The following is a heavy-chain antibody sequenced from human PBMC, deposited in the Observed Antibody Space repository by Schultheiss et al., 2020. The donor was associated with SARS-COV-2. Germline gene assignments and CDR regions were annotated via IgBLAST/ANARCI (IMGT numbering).Heavy chain of an antibody. D-gene: IGHD6-6*01. CDR3: ARGHGEDEHTGAEYFLH. CDR2: IYYSGST. V-gene: IGHV4-31*03. CDR1: GGSISSGGYY. Sequence: NLSLTCTVSGGSISSGGYYWSWIRQPPGKGLEWIGYIYYSGSTYYNPSLKSRVTISVDTSKNQFSLKLSSVTAADTAVYYCARGHGEDEHTGAEYFLHWGQGTLVTVSS. J-gene: IGHJ1*01.